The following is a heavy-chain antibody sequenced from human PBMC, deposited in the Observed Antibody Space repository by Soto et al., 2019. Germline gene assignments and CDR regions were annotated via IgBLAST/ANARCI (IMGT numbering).Heavy chain of an antibody. Sequence: QVQLQESGPGLVKPSETLSLTCAVTGDSFSNNNWWIWVRQAPGMGLEWIGEIYHSGITYYNPSLESRVTISVDKSKNQFSLKLTSVTAADTAVYYCAIRYSSGWYYWGQGTLVTVSS. CDR2: IYHSGIT. V-gene: IGHV4-4*02. J-gene: IGHJ4*02. CDR1: GDSFSNNNW. D-gene: IGHD6-19*01. CDR3: AIRYSSGWYY.